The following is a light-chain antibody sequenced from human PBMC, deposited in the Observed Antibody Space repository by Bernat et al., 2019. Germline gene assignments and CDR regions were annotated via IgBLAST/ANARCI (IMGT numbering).Light chain of an antibody. CDR3: QQHGSSPFT. J-gene: IGKJ3*01. CDR1: QSVSSNY. Sequence: EIVLTQSPGTLSLSPGERATLSCRASQSVSSNYLSRYQQKPGQAPRLLIYGASSRATGIPDRFSGSGSGTDFTLNISRLEPEDFAVYYCQQHGSSPFTFGPGTKVDIK. V-gene: IGKV3-20*01. CDR2: GAS.